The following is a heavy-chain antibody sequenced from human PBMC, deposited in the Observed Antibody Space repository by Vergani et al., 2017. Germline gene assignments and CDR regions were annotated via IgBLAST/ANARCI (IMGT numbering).Heavy chain of an antibody. CDR2: ISGSGGNT. J-gene: IGHJ6*02. Sequence: EVHLLESGGGLIQPGGSLRISCAASGFTFSSYAMTWVRQAPGKGLEWVSAISGSGGNTFYTDSVKGRFTISRDNSKDTLYLQMNSLRVEDTAIYYCAKARDPNCKGGNCYSYYYGLDLWGQGTTVIVSS. CDR3: AKARDPNCKGGNCYSYYYGLDL. CDR1: GFTFSSYA. D-gene: IGHD2-15*01. V-gene: IGHV3-23*01.